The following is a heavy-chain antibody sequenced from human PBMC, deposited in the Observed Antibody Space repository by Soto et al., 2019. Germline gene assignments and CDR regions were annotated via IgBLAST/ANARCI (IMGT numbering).Heavy chain of an antibody. CDR1: VFPFSSCA. CDR2: IIDSGGST. V-gene: IGHV3-23*01. D-gene: IGHD3-22*01. CDR3: AKSPGMYYYDSSGYYHYDY. J-gene: IGHJ4*02. Sequence: GGSLRLSCAASVFPFSSCAMGWVRQAPGKGLEWVSDIIDSGGSTYYADAVKGRFTISRDNSKSTLYLQMNSLRAEDTAVYYSAKSPGMYYYDSSGYYHYDYWGQGTLVTVSS.